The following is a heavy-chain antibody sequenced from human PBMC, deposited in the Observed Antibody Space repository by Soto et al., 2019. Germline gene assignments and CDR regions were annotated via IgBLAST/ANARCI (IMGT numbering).Heavy chain of an antibody. CDR2: ISGSGGST. J-gene: IGHJ6*02. Sequence: GGSLRLSCAASGFTFSSYAISQVRQAPGKGLEWVSAISGSGGSTYYADSVKGRFTISRDNSKNTLYLQMNSLRAEDTALYYCAKGMRYYGMDVWGQGTTVTVSS. CDR1: GFTFSSYA. CDR3: AKGMRYYGMDV. V-gene: IGHV3-23*01.